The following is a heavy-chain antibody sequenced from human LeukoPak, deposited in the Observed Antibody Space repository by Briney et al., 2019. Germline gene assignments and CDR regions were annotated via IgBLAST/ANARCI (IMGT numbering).Heavy chain of an antibody. D-gene: IGHD1-26*01. CDR2: IYYSGST. Sequence: SETLSLTCTVSGGSISSYYWSWIRQPPGKGLEWIGYIYYSGSTNYNPSLKSRVTISVDTSKNQFSLKLSSVTAADTAVYYCARVTVGASWFDYWGQGTLVTVSS. J-gene: IGHJ4*02. CDR3: ARVTVGASWFDY. V-gene: IGHV4-59*01. CDR1: GGSISSYY.